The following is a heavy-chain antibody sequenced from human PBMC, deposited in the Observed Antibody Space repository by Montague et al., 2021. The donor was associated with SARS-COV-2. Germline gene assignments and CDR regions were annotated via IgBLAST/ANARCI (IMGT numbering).Heavy chain of an antibody. CDR1: GFHFDEYG. J-gene: IGHJ6*02. V-gene: IGHV3-20*04. D-gene: IGHD3-9*01. Sequence: YRRLSCAASGFHFDEYGMSWVRQAPGKGLEWVSGINWNGGSTGYADSVKGRFTISRDNAKNPLYLQMNSLRAEDTALYYCARGNYDILTRYYSRDYYYGMDVWGQGTTVTVSS. CDR2: INWNGGST. CDR3: ARGNYDILTRYYSRDYYYGMDV.